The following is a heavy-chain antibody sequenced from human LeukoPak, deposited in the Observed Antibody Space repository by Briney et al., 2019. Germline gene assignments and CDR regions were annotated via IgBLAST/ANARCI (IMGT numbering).Heavy chain of an antibody. CDR1: GYTFTSYA. D-gene: IGHD3-10*01. CDR3: ASSLRGGTYYYYYGMDV. V-gene: IGHV1-3*01. CDR2: INAGNGNT. J-gene: IGHJ6*02. Sequence: ASVKVSCKASGYTFTSYAMHWVRQAPGQRLEWMGWINAGNGNTKYSQKFQGRVTITTDTSTSTAYMELRSLRSDDTAVYYCASSLRGGTYYYYYGMDVWGQGTTVTVSS.